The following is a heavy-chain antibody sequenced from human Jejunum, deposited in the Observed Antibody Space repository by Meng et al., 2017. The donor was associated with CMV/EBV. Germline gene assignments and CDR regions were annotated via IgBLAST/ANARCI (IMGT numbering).Heavy chain of an antibody. CDR2: IKPNSGGT. CDR3: ARDKWRFSESSNYYYDSGMDV. V-gene: IGHV1-2*02. J-gene: IGHJ6*02. CDR1: Y. D-gene: IGHD3-3*01. Sequence: YMHWVRQAPGQGLEWMGWIKPNSGGTNYAQKFQGRVTMTRDTAISTAYMELSRLRSDDTAVYYWARDKWRFSESSNYYYDSGMDVWGQGTTVTVSS.